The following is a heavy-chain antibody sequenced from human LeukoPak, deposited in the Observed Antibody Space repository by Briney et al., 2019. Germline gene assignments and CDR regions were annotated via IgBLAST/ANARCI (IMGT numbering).Heavy chain of an antibody. CDR2: INSDGSST. J-gene: IGHJ4*02. D-gene: IGHD6-19*01. V-gene: IGHV3-74*01. Sequence: GGSLRLSCAASGFTFSSYWMHWVRQAPGKGLVWVSRINSDGSSTSYADSEKGRFTISRDNAKNTLYLQMNSLRAEDTAVYYCARGSVAGTGYFDYWGQGTLVTVSS. CDR1: GFTFSSYW. CDR3: ARGSVAGTGYFDY.